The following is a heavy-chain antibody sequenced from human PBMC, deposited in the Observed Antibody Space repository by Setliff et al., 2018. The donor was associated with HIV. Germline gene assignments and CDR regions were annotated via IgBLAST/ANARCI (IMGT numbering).Heavy chain of an antibody. CDR2: ISAYNDNT. D-gene: IGHD2-15*01. CDR1: GYTFSNYG. J-gene: IGHJ3*02. Sequence: ASVKVSCKASGYTFSNYGISWVRQAPGQGLEWMGWISAYNDNTHYAQKLQGRVTMTTDTSTNTAYMELRSLRSDDTAVYYCARRKYCSGGSCYSADGAFDIWGQGTMVT. V-gene: IGHV1-18*01. CDR3: ARRKYCSGGSCYSADGAFDI.